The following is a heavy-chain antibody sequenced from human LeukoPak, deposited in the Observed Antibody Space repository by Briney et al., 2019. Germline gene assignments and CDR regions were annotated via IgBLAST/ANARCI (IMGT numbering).Heavy chain of an antibody. Sequence: PGRSLRLSCAGSGITFSSYAVHWVRQAPGKGLQWVAIISNDGSNKYYAASVKGRFTISRDNSKNTLYLQMNSLRAEDTAVYYCARICTGGSCYFSSIWGPGTMVTASS. V-gene: IGHV3-30*04. J-gene: IGHJ3*02. CDR1: GITFSSYA. D-gene: IGHD2-15*01. CDR2: ISNDGSNK. CDR3: ARICTGGSCYFSSI.